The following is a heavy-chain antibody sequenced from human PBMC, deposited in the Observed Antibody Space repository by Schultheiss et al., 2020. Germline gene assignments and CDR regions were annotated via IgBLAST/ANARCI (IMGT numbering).Heavy chain of an antibody. J-gene: IGHJ6*02. CDR1: GFTVSSNY. CDR3: ARYGMDV. CDR2: IYSGGST. Sequence: SCAASGFTVSSNYMSWVRQAPGKGLEWVSVIYSGGSTGYADSVKGRFTIPRDNAKNSLHLQVNSLRAEDTAVYYCARYGMDVWGQGTTVTVSS. V-gene: IGHV3-66*01.